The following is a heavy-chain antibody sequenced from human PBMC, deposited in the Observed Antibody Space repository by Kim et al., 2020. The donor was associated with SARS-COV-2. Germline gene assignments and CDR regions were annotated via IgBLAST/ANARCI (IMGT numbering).Heavy chain of an antibody. CDR3: ARFERGNFPFRH. CDR2: INHSGST. V-gene: IGHV4-34*01. Sequence: SETLSLTCAVYGGSFSGYYWSWIRQPPGKGLEWIGEINHSGSTNYNPSLKSRVTISVDTSKNQFSLKLSSVTAADTAVYYCARFERGNFPFRHWGQGTLVTVSS. J-gene: IGHJ1*01. D-gene: IGHD4-4*01. CDR1: GGSFSGYY.